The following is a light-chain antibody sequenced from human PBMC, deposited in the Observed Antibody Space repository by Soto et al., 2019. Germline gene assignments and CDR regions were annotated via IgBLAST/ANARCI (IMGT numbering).Light chain of an antibody. Sequence: DIQMTQSPSSLSASVGQRVTLTCQASQDIVTYVNWYQQKPGKAPKVLIYDASTLERGVPSRFSGSGAGTDFTFTINSVQPEDVGTYYCQQYENLPVFGQGTRLEIK. CDR3: QQYENLPV. V-gene: IGKV1-33*01. CDR1: QDIVTY. CDR2: DAS. J-gene: IGKJ5*01.